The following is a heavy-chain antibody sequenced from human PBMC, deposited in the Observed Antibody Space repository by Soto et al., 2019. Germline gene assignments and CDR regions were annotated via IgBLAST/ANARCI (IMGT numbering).Heavy chain of an antibody. V-gene: IGHV4-34*01. J-gene: IGHJ5*02. D-gene: IGHD6-13*01. CDR3: ARSGRQQLVRRNWFDL. CDR1: GGYCRSYD. CDR2: ITHSGST. Sequence: SETQSLTCAVYGGYCRSYDGSLIRQHPGKGLEWIGEITHSGSTNYNPSLKSRVTISVDTSKKQFSLKLSSVTAADTAVYYCARSGRQQLVRRNWFDLWGQGTLVTLSS.